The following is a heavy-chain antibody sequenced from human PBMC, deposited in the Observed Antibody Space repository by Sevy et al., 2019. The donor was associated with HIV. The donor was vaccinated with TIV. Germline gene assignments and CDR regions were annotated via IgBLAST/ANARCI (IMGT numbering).Heavy chain of an antibody. J-gene: IGHJ4*02. CDR3: TRSRGDGYNEFDY. CDR1: GYTFTSYW. D-gene: IGHD3-10*01. CDR2: IYPGDSDI. Sequence: GESLKISCKGSGYTFTSYWIGWVRQMPGKGLEWMGIIYPGDSDIRYSPSFQGQVTISADKSINTAFLQWSSRKASDTAIYYCTRSRGDGYNEFDYWGQGTLVTVSS. V-gene: IGHV5-51*01.